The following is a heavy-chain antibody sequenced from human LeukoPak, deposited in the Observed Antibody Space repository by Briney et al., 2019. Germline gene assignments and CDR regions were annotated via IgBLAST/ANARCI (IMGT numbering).Heavy chain of an antibody. CDR2: IISGTT. Sequence: PGGSLRLSCAASGFTFSNYVMSWVRQGPGKGLEWVSSIISGTTYYADSLKGRFTISRDNSKNTVYLQMNSLRAEDTAIYYCARYLYCSGGSCYPGRLDYWGQGTLVTVSS. CDR1: GFTFSNYV. D-gene: IGHD2-15*01. V-gene: IGHV3-23*01. CDR3: ARYLYCSGGSCYPGRLDY. J-gene: IGHJ4*02.